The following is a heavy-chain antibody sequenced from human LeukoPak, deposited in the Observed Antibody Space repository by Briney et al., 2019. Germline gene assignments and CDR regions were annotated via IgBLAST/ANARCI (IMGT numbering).Heavy chain of an antibody. CDR2: INPNSGGT. D-gene: IGHD2-15*01. Sequence: ASVKVSCKASGYTLTGYYMHWVRQAPGQGLEWMGWINPNSGGTNYAQKFQGRVTMTRDTSISTAYMELSRLRSDDTAVYYCVREGYCSGGSCLDFWGQGTLVTVSS. V-gene: IGHV1-2*02. CDR3: VREGYCSGGSCLDF. J-gene: IGHJ4*02. CDR1: GYTLTGYY.